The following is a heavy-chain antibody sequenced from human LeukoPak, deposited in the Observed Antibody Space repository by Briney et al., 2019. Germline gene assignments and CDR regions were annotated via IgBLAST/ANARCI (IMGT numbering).Heavy chain of an antibody. CDR3: ARDSGSGSYSGY. CDR2: ISHDGRKE. Sequence: PGASLRLSCAASGFTFSNYAMHWVRQAPGKGLEWVAVISHDGRKEYYAASVKGRFTISRDNSKNTLYVQMNTLRAEDTAVYYCARDSGSGSYSGYWGLGTLVTVSS. J-gene: IGHJ4*02. D-gene: IGHD3-10*01. V-gene: IGHV3-30*04. CDR1: GFTFSNYA.